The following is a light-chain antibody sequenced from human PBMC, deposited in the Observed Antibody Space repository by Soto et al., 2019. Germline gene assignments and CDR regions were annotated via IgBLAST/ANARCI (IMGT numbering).Light chain of an antibody. V-gene: IGKV3-15*01. CDR2: GAS. J-gene: IGKJ1*01. CDR1: QSVSGN. Sequence: EIVMTQSPATLSVSPGERATLSCRASQSVSGNLAWYQQKPGQAPRLLIYGASTRATGIPARFSGSGSETEFTLTISSLQSEDIAVYYCQQYNNWPRTFGQGTKVGIK. CDR3: QQYNNWPRT.